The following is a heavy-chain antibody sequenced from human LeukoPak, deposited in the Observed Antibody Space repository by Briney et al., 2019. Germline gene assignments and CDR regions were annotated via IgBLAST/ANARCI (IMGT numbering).Heavy chain of an antibody. D-gene: IGHD3-9*01. Sequence: GASVKVSCKASGYTFTSYGISWVRQAPGQGLEWMGWMNPNSGNTGYAQKFQGRVTITRNTSISTAYMELSSLRSEDTAVYYCARTRYFDWLLFGDAFDIWGQGTMVTVSS. J-gene: IGHJ3*02. CDR2: MNPNSGNT. CDR3: ARTRYFDWLLFGDAFDI. CDR1: GYTFTSYG. V-gene: IGHV1-8*03.